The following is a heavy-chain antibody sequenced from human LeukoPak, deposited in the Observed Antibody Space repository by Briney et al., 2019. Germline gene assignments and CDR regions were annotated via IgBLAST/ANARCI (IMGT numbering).Heavy chain of an antibody. V-gene: IGHV3-21*01. CDR1: GFTFSSYS. CDR3: ARSFGAANNWFDP. Sequence: SLRLSCAASGFTFSSYSMNWVRQAPGKGLEWVSSISSSSYIYYADSVKGRFTISRDNAKNSLYLQMNSLRAEDTAVYYCARSFGAANNWFDPWGQGTLVTVSS. J-gene: IGHJ5*02. D-gene: IGHD3-10*01. CDR2: ISSSSYI.